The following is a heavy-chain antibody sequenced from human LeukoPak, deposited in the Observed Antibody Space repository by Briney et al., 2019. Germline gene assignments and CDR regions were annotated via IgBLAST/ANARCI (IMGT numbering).Heavy chain of an antibody. D-gene: IGHD6-13*01. CDR3: ARDHHLVQQPYNWFDP. CDR1: GGTSSSYA. V-gene: IGHV1-69*13. J-gene: IGHJ5*02. Sequence: SVKVSCKASGGTSSSYAISWVRQAPGQGLEWMGGIIPIFGTANYAQKFQGRVTITADESTSTAYMELSSLRSEDTAVYYCARDHHLVQQPYNWFDPWGQGTLVTVSS. CDR2: IIPIFGTA.